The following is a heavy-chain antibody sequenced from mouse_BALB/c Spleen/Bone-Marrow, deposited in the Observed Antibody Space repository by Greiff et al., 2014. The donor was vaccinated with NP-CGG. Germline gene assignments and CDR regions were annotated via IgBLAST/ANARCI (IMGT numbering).Heavy chain of an antibody. J-gene: IGHJ4*01. CDR1: GFSLTSYG. CDR2: IWADGST. CDR3: ARITTATGAMDY. D-gene: IGHD1-2*01. Sequence: QVQLKESGPGLVAPSQSLSITCTVSGFSLTSYGVHWVRQPPGKGLEWLGVIWADGSTNYNSALMSRLSIRKDNSKSQVFLKMNSLQTDDTAMYYGARITTATGAMDYWGQGTSVTVSS. V-gene: IGHV2-9*02.